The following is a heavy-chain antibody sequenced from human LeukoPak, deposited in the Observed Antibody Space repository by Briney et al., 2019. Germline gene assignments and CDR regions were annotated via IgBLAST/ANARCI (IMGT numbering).Heavy chain of an antibody. Sequence: GASVKVSCKASGYSFSSYYMHWVRQAPRPGLGWMGIINPSGDSTTYAQTFHGRVTMTRDTSTRTVYMELSSLGSDDTAVYYCARGNDYGNNWFDPWGQGTLVTVSS. V-gene: IGHV1-46*01. CDR3: ARGNDYGNNWFDP. CDR2: INPSGDST. J-gene: IGHJ5*02. D-gene: IGHD4-17*01. CDR1: GYSFSSYY.